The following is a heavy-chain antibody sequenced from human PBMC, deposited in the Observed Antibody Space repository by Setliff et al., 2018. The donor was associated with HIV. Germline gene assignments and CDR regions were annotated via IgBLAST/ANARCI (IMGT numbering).Heavy chain of an antibody. CDR3: AKAQWLLSHWGFDP. CDR1: GFTFSAHQ. D-gene: IGHD3-3*01. J-gene: IGHJ5*02. CDR2: IKADGTDK. V-gene: IGHV3-7*03. Sequence: TGGSLRLSCAASGFTFSAHQMSWVRQPPGKGLEWVANIKADGTDKYYVDSVKGRFAISRDNSKNSLYLQMNSLRAGDTAVYYCAKAQWLLSHWGFDPWGQGTLVTVSS.